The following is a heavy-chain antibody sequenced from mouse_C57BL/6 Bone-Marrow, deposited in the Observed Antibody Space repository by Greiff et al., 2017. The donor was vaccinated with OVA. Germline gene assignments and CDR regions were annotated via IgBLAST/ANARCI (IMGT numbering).Heavy chain of an antibody. V-gene: IGHV1-54*01. D-gene: IGHD2-5*01. CDR2: INPGSGGT. Sequence: QVQLQQSGAELVRPGTSVKVSCKASGYAFTNYLIEWVKQRPGQGLEWIGVINPGSGGTNYNEKFKGKATLTADKSSSTAYMQLSSLTSEDSAVYCCGRSYYSNYALADWGQGTLVTVAA. CDR1: GYAFTNYL. CDR3: GRSYYSNYALAD. J-gene: IGHJ3*01.